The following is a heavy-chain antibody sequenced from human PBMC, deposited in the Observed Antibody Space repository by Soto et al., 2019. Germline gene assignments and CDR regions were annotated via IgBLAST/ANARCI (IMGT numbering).Heavy chain of an antibody. CDR2: IYYSGST. CDR3: ARQDRIAVAGTVGDNWFDP. J-gene: IGHJ5*02. CDR1: GGSISSSSYY. D-gene: IGHD6-19*01. Sequence: SETLSLTCTVSGGSISSSSYYWGWIRQPPGKGLEWIGSIYYSGSTYYNPSLKCRVTISVDTSKNQFSLKLSSVTAADTAVYYCARQDRIAVAGTVGDNWFDPWGQGTLVTVSS. V-gene: IGHV4-39*01.